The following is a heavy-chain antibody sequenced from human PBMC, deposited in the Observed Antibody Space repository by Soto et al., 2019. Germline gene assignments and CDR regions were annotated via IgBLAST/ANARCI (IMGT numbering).Heavy chain of an antibody. CDR3: AKDRTRATQSGYLTS. CDR1: GFTFSSYA. Sequence: EVQLLESGGGLVQPGGSLRLSCAASGFTFSSYAMSWVRQAPGKGLEWVSAISGSGGSTYYADSVKGRFTISRDNSKNTLDLQMNSLRAEDTAVYYCAKDRTRATQSGYLTSWGQGTLVTVSS. V-gene: IGHV3-23*01. CDR2: ISGSGGST. D-gene: IGHD3-22*01. J-gene: IGHJ5*02.